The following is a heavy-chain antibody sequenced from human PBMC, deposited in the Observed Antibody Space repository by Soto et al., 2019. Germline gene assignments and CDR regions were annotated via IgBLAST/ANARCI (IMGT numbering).Heavy chain of an antibody. CDR1: GGTFSSYA. Sequence: GASVKVSCKASGGTFSSYAISWVRQAPGQGLEWMGGIIPIFGTANYAQKFQGRVTITADKSTSTAYMELSSLRSEDTAVYYCARDQDYDFWSGSHTSWFDPWGQGTLVTVPQ. V-gene: IGHV1-69*06. CDR2: IIPIFGTA. CDR3: ARDQDYDFWSGSHTSWFDP. J-gene: IGHJ5*02. D-gene: IGHD3-3*01.